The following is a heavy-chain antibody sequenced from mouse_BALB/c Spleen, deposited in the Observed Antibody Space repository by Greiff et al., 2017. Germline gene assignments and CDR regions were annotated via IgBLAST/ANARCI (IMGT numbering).Heavy chain of an antibody. Sequence: EVQLVESGGGLVQPGGSMKLSCVASGFTFSSYWMSWVRQSPEKGLEWVAEIRLKSDNYATHYAESVKGKFTISRDDSKSRLYLQMNSLRAEDTGIYYCRGYPYYYAMDYWGQGTSVTVSS. D-gene: IGHD5-1*01. V-gene: IGHV6-3*01. CDR1: GFTFSSYW. J-gene: IGHJ4*01. CDR3: RGYPYYYAMDY. CDR2: IRLKSDNYAT.